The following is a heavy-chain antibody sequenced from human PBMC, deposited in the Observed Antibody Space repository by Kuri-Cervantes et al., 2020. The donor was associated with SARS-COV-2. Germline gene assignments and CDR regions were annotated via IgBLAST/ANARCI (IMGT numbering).Heavy chain of an antibody. CDR3: TTLIDY. J-gene: IGHJ4*02. CDR2: VRGKANNYAT. CDR1: VFLFSASA. Sequence: GESLKISCEVSVFLFSASAIHWVRQASGKWLEWVGRVRGKANNYATVYAASVKGRFTISRDDSKNMAYLQMNSLKTEDTAAYYCTTLIDYWGQGALVTVSS. V-gene: IGHV3-73*01.